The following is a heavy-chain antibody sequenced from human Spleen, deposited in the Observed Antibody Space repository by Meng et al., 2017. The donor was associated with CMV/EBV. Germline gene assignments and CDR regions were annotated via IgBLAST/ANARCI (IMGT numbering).Heavy chain of an antibody. CDR2: ISSSGAYI. CDR1: GFIFSSYS. Sequence: GESLKISCEASGFIFSSYSMNWVRQAPGKGLEWVSYISSSGAYIYYADSVKGRFTVSRDNAKNSLHLQLNSLRAEDTAVYFCARDQECSSTSCNIEDYYYYYGMDVWGQGTTVTVSS. J-gene: IGHJ6*02. CDR3: ARDQECSSTSCNIEDYYYYYGMDV. D-gene: IGHD2-2*02. V-gene: IGHV3-21*01.